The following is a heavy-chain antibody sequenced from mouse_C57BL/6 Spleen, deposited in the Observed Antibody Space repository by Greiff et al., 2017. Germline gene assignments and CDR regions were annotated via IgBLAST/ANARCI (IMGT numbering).Heavy chain of an antibody. Sequence: EVQLQQSGPELVKPGASVKISCKASGYTFTDYYMNWVKQSPGKSLEWIGDINPNNGGTSYNQKFKGKATLTVDKSSSTAYMELRSLTSEDSAFYYCARRGEGAFNYWGQGTSVTVSS. CDR1: GYTFTDYY. J-gene: IGHJ4*01. V-gene: IGHV1-26*01. CDR2: INPNNGGT. CDR3: ARRGEGAFNY.